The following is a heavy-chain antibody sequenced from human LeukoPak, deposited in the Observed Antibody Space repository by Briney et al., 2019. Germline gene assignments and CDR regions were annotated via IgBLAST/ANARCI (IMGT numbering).Heavy chain of an antibody. J-gene: IGHJ4*02. CDR2: IYHSGST. CDR1: GGSISSYY. D-gene: IGHD1-14*01. Sequence: SETLSLTCTVSGGSISSYYWSWIRQPPGKGLEWIGYIYHSGSTNYNPSLKSRVTISVDTSKNQFSLKLSSVTAADTAVYYCARDGRAGMDYWGQGTLVTVSS. V-gene: IGHV4-59*01. CDR3: ARDGRAGMDY.